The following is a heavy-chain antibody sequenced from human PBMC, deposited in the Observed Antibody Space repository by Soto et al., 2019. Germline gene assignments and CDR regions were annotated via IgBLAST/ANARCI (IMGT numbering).Heavy chain of an antibody. V-gene: IGHV4-34*01. CDR1: GGSFSGYY. Sequence: PSETLSLTCAVYGGSFSGYYWSWIRQPPGKGLEWIGEINHSGSTNYNPSLKSRVTISVDTSKNQFSLKLSSVTAADTAVYYCARDYYGSGSKIDAGSYYGMDVWGQGTTVT. CDR2: INHSGST. CDR3: ARDYYGSGSKIDAGSYYGMDV. D-gene: IGHD3-10*01. J-gene: IGHJ6*02.